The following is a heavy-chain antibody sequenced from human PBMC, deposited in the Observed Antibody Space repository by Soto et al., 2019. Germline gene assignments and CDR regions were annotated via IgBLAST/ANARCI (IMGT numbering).Heavy chain of an antibody. V-gene: IGHV1-18*04. D-gene: IGHD1-20*01. CDR1: GYTFTSYG. CDR3: AGDHLITTAYYYYGMDV. CDR2: ISAYNGNT. J-gene: IGHJ6*02. Sequence: ASVKVSCKASGYTFTSYGISWVRQAPGQGLEWMGWISAYNGNTNYAQKLQGRVTMTTDTSTSTAYMELRSLRSDDTAVYYCAGDHLITTAYYYYGMDVWGQGTTVTVSS.